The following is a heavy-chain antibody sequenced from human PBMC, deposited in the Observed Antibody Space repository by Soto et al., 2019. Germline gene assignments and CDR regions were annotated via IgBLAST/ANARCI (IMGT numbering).Heavy chain of an antibody. D-gene: IGHD6-19*01. V-gene: IGHV3-7*01. CDR1: GFTFSSYW. CDR3: ARGTGAAVAADY. J-gene: IGHJ4*02. Sequence: EVQLVESGGGLVQPGGSLRLSCAASGFTFSSYWMSWVRQAPGKGLEWVANIKQDGSEKFYVDSVKGRFTISRDNAKNSLYLHMNSLRAEDTAVYYCARGTGAAVAADYWGQGTLVTVSS. CDR2: IKQDGSEK.